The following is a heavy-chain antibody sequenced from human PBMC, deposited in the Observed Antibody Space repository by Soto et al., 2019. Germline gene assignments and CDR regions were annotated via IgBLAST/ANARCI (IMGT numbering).Heavy chain of an antibody. CDR3: ARGYDYDSGGYLFDY. CDR2: IYYSGST. V-gene: IGHV4-31*03. J-gene: IGHJ4*02. CDR1: GDSVSSNIYY. Sequence: SETLSLTCSVSGDSVSSNIYYWTWIRQHPGKGPEWIGHIYYSGSTYYNPSLKSRVTISLDMSKNQFSLKLTSVSAADTAVYYCARGYDYDSGGYLFDYWGQGTLVTVSS. D-gene: IGHD3-22*01.